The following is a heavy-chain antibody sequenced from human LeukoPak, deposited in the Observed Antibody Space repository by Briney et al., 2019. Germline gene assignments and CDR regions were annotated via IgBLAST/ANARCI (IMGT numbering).Heavy chain of an antibody. D-gene: IGHD5-24*01. CDR1: GYSFTSSL. Sequence: GESLKIYCKGSGYSFTSSLIGWVRQMPGKGLEWMGIIYPGDSDTRYSPSFQGQVTISADKSISTAYLQWSSLKASDTAMYYCARADGATITSHVEYWGQGTLVTVSS. CDR2: IYPGDSDT. CDR3: ARADGATITSHVEY. J-gene: IGHJ4*02. V-gene: IGHV5-51*01.